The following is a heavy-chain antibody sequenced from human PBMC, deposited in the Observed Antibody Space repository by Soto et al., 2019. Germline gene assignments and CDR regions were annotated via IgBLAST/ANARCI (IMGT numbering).Heavy chain of an antibody. V-gene: IGHV3-21*06. CDR1: GFTFTRYS. CDR2: ISSTTNYI. J-gene: IGHJ4*02. Sequence: PGGSLRLSCAASGFTFTRYSMNWVRQAPGKGLEWVSSISSTTNYIYYGDSMKGRFTISRDNAKNSLYLEMNSLRAEDTAVYYCARESEDLTSNFDYWGQGALVTVSS. CDR3: ARESEDLTSNFDY.